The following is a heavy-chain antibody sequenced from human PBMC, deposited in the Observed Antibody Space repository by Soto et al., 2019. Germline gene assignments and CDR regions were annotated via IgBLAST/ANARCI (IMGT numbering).Heavy chain of an antibody. D-gene: IGHD3-10*01. CDR2: FRTSGDGGTT. CDR3: AKKVNSGPGSQNFDY. J-gene: IGHJ4*02. V-gene: IGHV3-23*01. Sequence: PGGSLRLSCAASGFTFSSYSMSWVRQAPGKGLEWVSGFRTSGDGGTTYYAGSVKGRFTISRDNSKNMLFLQMNSLRAEDTAIYYCAKKVNSGPGSQNFDYWGQGTLVTVSS. CDR1: GFTFSSYS.